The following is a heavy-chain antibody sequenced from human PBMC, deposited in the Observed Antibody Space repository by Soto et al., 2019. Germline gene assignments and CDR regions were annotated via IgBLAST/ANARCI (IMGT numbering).Heavy chain of an antibody. CDR3: ARDAAVTGESDRFDY. CDR2: AYHNGLT. Sequence: SETLSLTCAVSGDSVTSNVWWSWVLQPPGKGLEWIGEAYHNGLTDYNPSLKSRVTMSVDTSKNEFSLKLTSLTAADTAIYYCARDAAVTGESDRFDYWGQGTMVTV. CDR1: GDSVTSNVW. V-gene: IGHV4-4*02. J-gene: IGHJ4*02. D-gene: IGHD6-19*01.